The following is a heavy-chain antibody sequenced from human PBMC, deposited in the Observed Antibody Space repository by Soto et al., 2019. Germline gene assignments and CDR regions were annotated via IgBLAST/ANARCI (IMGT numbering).Heavy chain of an antibody. CDR3: ARHLPYCGGDCYSLDY. CDR2: IYYSGST. CDR1: GDSMTTSQYY. D-gene: IGHD2-21*02. Sequence: SETLSLTCSVSGDSMTTSQYYWAWIRQPPGKGLDWIGSIYYSGSTHYNPSLKSRVTMSVDTSKNHFSLNLSSVTAADTAVYYCARHLPYCGGDCYSLDYWGQGTLVTVSS. V-gene: IGHV4-39*01. J-gene: IGHJ4*02.